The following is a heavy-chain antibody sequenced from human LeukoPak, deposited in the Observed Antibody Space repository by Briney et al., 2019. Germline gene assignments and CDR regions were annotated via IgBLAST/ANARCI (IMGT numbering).Heavy chain of an antibody. CDR1: GYSISSGYY. V-gene: IGHV4-38-2*02. CDR3: ARSRATTVTSLNWFDP. Sequence: PSETLSLTCTVSGYSISSGYYWGWIRQPPGKGLEWIGSIYHSGSTYYNPSLKSRVTISVDTSKNQFSLKLSSVTAADTAVYYCARSRATTVTSLNWFDPWGQGTLVTVSS. J-gene: IGHJ5*02. CDR2: IYHSGST. D-gene: IGHD4-17*01.